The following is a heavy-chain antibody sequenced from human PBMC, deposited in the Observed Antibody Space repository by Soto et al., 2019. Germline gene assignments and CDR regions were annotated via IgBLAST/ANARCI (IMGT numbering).Heavy chain of an antibody. CDR2: IYYSGST. Sequence: SETLSLTCTVSGGSISSSSYYWGWIRQPPGKGLEWIGSIYYSGSTYYNPSLKSRVTISVDTSKNQFSLKLSSVTAADTAVYYCASIPYGGKATTWWFDPWGQGTLVTVSS. CDR3: ASIPYGGKATTWWFDP. D-gene: IGHD4-17*01. J-gene: IGHJ5*02. V-gene: IGHV4-39*01. CDR1: GGSISSSSYY.